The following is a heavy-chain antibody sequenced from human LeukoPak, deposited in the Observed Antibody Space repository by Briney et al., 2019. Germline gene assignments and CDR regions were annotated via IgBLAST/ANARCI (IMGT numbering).Heavy chain of an antibody. CDR2: INHSGST. V-gene: IGHV4-34*01. CDR1: GGSLSGYY. J-gene: IGHJ4*02. Sequence: SETLSLTCAVYGGSLSGYYWSWIRQPPGKGLEWIGDINHSGSTNYNPSLKSRVTISVDTSKNQFSLKLSSVTAADTAVYYCARQGADDRSIVGAANFEFWGQGALVTVSS. D-gene: IGHD1-26*01. CDR3: ARQGADDRSIVGAANFEF.